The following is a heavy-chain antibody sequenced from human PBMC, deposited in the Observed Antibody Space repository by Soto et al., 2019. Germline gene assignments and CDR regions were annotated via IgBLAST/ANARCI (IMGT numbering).Heavy chain of an antibody. CDR2: IWYDGSKK. CDR1: GFTFSSFG. CDR3: ARDASYYSLWSGYYPSRNGMDV. Sequence: QVQVVESGGGVVQPGRSLRLSCAASGFTFSSFGMHWDRQAPGKGLEWVSLIWYDGSKKSYGDSVKGRFTISRDNSRNTVYSEMNSLRADNTAVYYCARDASYYSLWSGYYPSRNGMDVWGQGTTVTVSS. D-gene: IGHD3-3*01. J-gene: IGHJ6*02. V-gene: IGHV3-33*01.